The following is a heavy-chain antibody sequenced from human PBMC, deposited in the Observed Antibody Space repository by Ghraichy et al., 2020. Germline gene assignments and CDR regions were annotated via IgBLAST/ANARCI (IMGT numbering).Heavy chain of an antibody. CDR3: ARDEKDGYMRFIGFDY. D-gene: IGHD5-24*01. CDR2: ISSSGSTI. Sequence: GGSLRLSCAASGFTFSSYEMNWVRQAPGKGLEWVSYISSSGSTIYYADSVKGRFTISRDNAKNSLYLQMNSLRAEDTAVYYCARDEKDGYMRFIGFDYWGQGTLVTVSS. CDR1: GFTFSSYE. J-gene: IGHJ4*02. V-gene: IGHV3-48*03.